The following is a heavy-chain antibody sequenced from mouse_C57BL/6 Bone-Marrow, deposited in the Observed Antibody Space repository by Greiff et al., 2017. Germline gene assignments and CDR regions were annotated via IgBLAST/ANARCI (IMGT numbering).Heavy chain of an antibody. CDR1: GFSLTSYG. V-gene: IGHV2-6-1*01. D-gene: IGHD2-4*01. Sequence: QVQLTQSGPGLVAPSQSLSITCTVSGFSLTSYGVHWVRQPPGNGLEWLVVILSDGSTTLNSALKSRLSIRKDNSKRQVFLKMNSTQTDDTAMYYCARHGDYAFDYWGQGTTLTVSS. CDR2: ILSDGST. CDR3: ARHGDYAFDY. J-gene: IGHJ2*01.